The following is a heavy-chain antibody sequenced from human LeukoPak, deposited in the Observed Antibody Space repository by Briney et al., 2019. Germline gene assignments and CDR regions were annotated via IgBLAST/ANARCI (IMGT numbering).Heavy chain of an antibody. CDR3: AKDPTGSGSYYKAPCFAC. CDR2: ISGSGGST. D-gene: IGHD3-10*01. CDR1: GFTFSSYA. V-gene: IGHV3-23*01. Sequence: GGCLRLSCTASGFTFSSYAMSWVRQAPGKELEWVSTISGSGGSTYYADSVKGRFTISRDNSKNTLYLQMNSLRVEDTAVYYCAKDPTGSGSYYKAPCFACWGQGTLVTVSS. J-gene: IGHJ4*02.